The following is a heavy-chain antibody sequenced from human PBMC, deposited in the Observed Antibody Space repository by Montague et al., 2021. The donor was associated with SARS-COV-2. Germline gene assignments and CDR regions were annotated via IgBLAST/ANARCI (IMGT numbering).Heavy chain of an antibody. J-gene: IGHJ4*02. CDR2: ISSTTTYT. CDR1: GFTFSDFY. D-gene: IGHD1-14*01. Sequence: SLRLSCAASGFTFSDFYMSWIRQAPGKGLECVSYISSTTTYTNYADSVKGRFTISRDNAENSLYLQMNSLRAEDTAVYYCARGIPPVYWGQGTLVTVSS. V-gene: IGHV3-11*05. CDR3: ARGIPPVY.